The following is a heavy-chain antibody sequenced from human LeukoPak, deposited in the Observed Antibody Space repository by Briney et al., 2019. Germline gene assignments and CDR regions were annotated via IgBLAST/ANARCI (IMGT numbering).Heavy chain of an antibody. Sequence: ASVKVSCKASGYTFTGYYMHWVRQAPGQGLEWMGWINPNSGGTNYAQKFQGRITMTRDTSISTAYMELSRLRSDDTAVYYCARPLWFGELYPDYYFDYWGQGTLVTVSS. D-gene: IGHD3-10*01. J-gene: IGHJ4*02. CDR1: GYTFTGYY. CDR2: INPNSGGT. V-gene: IGHV1-2*02. CDR3: ARPLWFGELYPDYYFDY.